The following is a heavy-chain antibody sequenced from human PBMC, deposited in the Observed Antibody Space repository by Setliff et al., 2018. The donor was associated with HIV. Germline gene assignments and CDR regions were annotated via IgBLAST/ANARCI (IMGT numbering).Heavy chain of an antibody. Sequence: SETLSLTCTVSGGSISSGSYYWNWIRQPAGKGLEWIGRIYTSGSTNYNPSLKSRVTISVDTSKNHFSLKLTSVTAADTAVYYCARGLTDTIFGVVTHYYFDYWGQGTLVTVSS. CDR2: IYTSGST. CDR3: ARGLTDTIFGVVTHYYFDY. D-gene: IGHD3-3*01. V-gene: IGHV4-61*02. CDR1: GGSISSGSYY. J-gene: IGHJ4*02.